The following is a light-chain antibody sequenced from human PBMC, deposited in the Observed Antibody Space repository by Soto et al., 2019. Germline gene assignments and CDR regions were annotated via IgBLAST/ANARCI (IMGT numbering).Light chain of an antibody. Sequence: QLVLTQSPSASASLGASVKLTCTLSSGHSNYAIAWHQQQPEKGPRYLMNLNSDGSHTKGDGIPDRFSGSSSGAERYLTISSRQSEDEADYYCQTWATGIRVFGGGTQLTVL. CDR1: SGHSNYA. CDR3: QTWATGIRV. J-gene: IGLJ7*01. V-gene: IGLV4-69*01. CDR2: LNSDGSH.